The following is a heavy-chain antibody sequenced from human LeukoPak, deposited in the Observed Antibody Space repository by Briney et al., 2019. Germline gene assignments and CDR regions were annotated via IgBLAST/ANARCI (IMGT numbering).Heavy chain of an antibody. J-gene: IGHJ4*02. CDR2: IYYSGST. V-gene: IGHV4-39*01. CDR1: GGSISSSSYY. D-gene: IGHD2-15*01. Sequence: SETLSLTCTVSGGSISSSSYYWGWIRQPPGKGLEWIGSIYYSGSTYYNPSLKSRVTISVDTSKNQFSLKLSSVTAADTAVYYCARLPVVAAIPNFDYGGQGTLVTVSS. CDR3: ARLPVVAAIPNFDY.